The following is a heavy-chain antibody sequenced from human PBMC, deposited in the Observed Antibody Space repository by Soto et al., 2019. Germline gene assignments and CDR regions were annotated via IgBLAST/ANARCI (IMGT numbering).Heavy chain of an antibody. CDR3: ARRVDYVWGSYRYSPYFDY. CDR1: CCSNHSYY. Sequence: SENLSLTFTFFCCSNHSYYLSWVLHPPGTGLEWIGYIYYSGSTNFNPSLKSRVTISVDTSNNHFSLKLSSVTAADTSVYYCARRVDYVWGSYRYSPYFDYWGQGTLVTVS. J-gene: IGHJ4*02. CDR2: IYYSGST. V-gene: IGHV4-59*08. D-gene: IGHD3-16*02.